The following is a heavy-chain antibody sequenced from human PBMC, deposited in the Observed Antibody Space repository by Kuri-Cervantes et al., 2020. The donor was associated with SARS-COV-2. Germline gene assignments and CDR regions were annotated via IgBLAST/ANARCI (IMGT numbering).Heavy chain of an antibody. CDR1: GFTFSSYA. CDR3: TWGIGDGWGFDY. CDR2: IRSKAYGGTT. Sequence: GESLKISCAASGFTFSSYAMSWVRQAPGKGLEWVGFIRSKAYGGTTEYAASVKGRFTISRDDSKSIAYLQMNSLKTEDTAVYYCTWGIGDGWGFDYWGQGTLVTVSS. V-gene: IGHV3-49*04. J-gene: IGHJ4*02. D-gene: IGHD3-16*01.